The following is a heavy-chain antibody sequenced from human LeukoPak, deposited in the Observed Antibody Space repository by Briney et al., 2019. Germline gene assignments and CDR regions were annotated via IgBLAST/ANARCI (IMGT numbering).Heavy chain of an antibody. D-gene: IGHD1-1*01. Sequence: SETLSLTRTVSGGSISSSSYYWGWIRQPPGKGLEWIGSIYYSGSTYYNPSLKSRVTISVDTSKSQFSLELTSVTAADTAVYYCVLEKNWRPAAFDIWGQGTMVTVSS. V-gene: IGHV4-39*01. CDR3: VLEKNWRPAAFDI. CDR1: GGSISSSSYY. CDR2: IYYSGST. J-gene: IGHJ3*02.